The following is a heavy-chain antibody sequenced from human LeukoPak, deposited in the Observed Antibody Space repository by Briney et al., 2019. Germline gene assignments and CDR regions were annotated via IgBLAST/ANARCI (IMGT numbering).Heavy chain of an antibody. CDR3: AREWVDTAMVGYGMDV. Sequence: SETLSLTCAVYGGSFSGYYWSWIRQPPGKGLEWIGEINHSGSTNYNPSLKSRVTISVDTSKNQFSLKLSSVTAADTAVYYCAREWVDTAMVGYGMDVWGQGTTVTVSS. J-gene: IGHJ6*02. D-gene: IGHD5-18*01. CDR1: GGSFSGYY. CDR2: INHSGST. V-gene: IGHV4-34*01.